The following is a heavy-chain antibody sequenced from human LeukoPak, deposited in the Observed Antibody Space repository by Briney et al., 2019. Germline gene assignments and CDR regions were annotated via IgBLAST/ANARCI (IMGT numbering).Heavy chain of an antibody. CDR3: ASERYYLDS. V-gene: IGHV3-7*01. CDR1: GFTFSSSW. J-gene: IGHJ4*02. Sequence: GGSLRLSCAASGFTFSSSWMTWVRQAPGKGLEWVANIKQDGSEKYYVDSVKGRFTISRDNAKNSLYLQMNSLRAEDTAVYYCASERYYLDSWGKGTLVTVS. CDR2: IKQDGSEK.